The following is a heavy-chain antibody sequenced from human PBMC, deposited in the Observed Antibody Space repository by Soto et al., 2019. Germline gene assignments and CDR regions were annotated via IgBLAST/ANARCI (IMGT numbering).Heavy chain of an antibody. CDR2: IYPGDSDT. J-gene: IGHJ5*02. D-gene: IGHD3-3*01. Sequence: GSLKISCKGSGYSFTSYWIGWVRQMPGKGLEWMGIIYPGDSDTRYGPSFQGQVTISADKSISTAYLQWSSLKASDTAMYYCAISANYDFWSGYSPHWFDPWGQGTLVTVSS. V-gene: IGHV5-51*01. CDR1: GYSFTSYW. CDR3: AISANYDFWSGYSPHWFDP.